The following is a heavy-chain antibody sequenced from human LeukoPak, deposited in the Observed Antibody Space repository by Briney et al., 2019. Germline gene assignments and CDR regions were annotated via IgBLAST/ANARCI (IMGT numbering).Heavy chain of an antibody. J-gene: IGHJ4*02. V-gene: IGHV4-39*07. D-gene: IGHD2-21*02. CDR3: ARVRGDSPYSFDY. CDR1: GGSISSFRYY. CDR2: SYYSGST. Sequence: SETLSLTCTVSGGSISSFRYYWGWIRQPPGRGLEWIGTSYYSGSTYYNPSLKNRVTISTDTSKNQFSLNLRSATAADTAVYYCARVRGDSPYSFDYWGQGTLVTVSS.